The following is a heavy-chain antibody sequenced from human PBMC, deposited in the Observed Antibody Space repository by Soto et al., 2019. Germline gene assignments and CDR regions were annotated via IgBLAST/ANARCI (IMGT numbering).Heavy chain of an antibody. CDR2: ISSAGSNE. Sequence: QPGGSLRLSCAASGFTFSIYAMHWVRQAPGKGLEWGAVISSAGSNEYYADSVKGRFPISRDNSTNTLYLQMNSLRAEDTAQEYGARAPGECLLSGGMDVWGQ. V-gene: IGHV3-30-3*01. CDR1: GFTFSIYA. D-gene: IGHD3-3*01. J-gene: IGHJ6*01. CDR3: ARAPGECLLSGGMDV.